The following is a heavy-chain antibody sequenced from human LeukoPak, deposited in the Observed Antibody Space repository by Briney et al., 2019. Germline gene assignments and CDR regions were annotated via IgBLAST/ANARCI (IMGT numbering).Heavy chain of an antibody. CDR2: INHSGST. CDR1: GGSFSGYY. V-gene: IGHV4-34*01. D-gene: IGHD6-13*01. J-gene: IGHJ4*02. Sequence: SETLSLTCAVYGGSFSGYYWSWIRQSPGRGRGWIGEINHSGSTNYNPSLKSRVTISVDTSKNQFSLKLSSVTAADTAVYYCARGDPGQSRPFDYWGQGTLVTVSS. CDR3: ARGDPGQSRPFDY.